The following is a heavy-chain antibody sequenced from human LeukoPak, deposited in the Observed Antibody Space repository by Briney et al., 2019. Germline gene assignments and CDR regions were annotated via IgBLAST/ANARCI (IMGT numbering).Heavy chain of an antibody. J-gene: IGHJ3*02. V-gene: IGHV3-23*01. D-gene: IGHD3-10*01. CDR2: ISGSGGST. CDR1: GFTFSTYA. Sequence: GGSLRLSCAATGFTFSTYAMSWVRQAPGKGLEWVSAISGSGGSTYYADSVKGRFTISRDNSKNTLYLQMNSLRAEDTAVYYCARNGGAFDIWGQGTMVTVSS. CDR3: ARNGGAFDI.